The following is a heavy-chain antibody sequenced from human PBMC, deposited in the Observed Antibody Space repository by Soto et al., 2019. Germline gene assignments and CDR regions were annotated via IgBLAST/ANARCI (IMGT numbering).Heavy chain of an antibody. J-gene: IGHJ4*02. D-gene: IGHD1-26*01. CDR2: LTGSGASK. CDR3: AGDFGGRKPFEY. CDR1: GFTFGSYA. Sequence: EVQLLESGGALVQPGGSLRLSCAASGFTFGSYAMTWVRQAPGKGLEWVSALTGSGASKYYADSVEGRFTISRDNSENTLYLHMRSLRAEDTAIYYCAGDFGGRKPFEYWGQGTLVTVSS. V-gene: IGHV3-23*01.